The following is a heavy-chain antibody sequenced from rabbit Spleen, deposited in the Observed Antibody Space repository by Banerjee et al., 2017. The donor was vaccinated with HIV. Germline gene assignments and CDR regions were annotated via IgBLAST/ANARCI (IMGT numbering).Heavy chain of an antibody. Sequence: QEQLVESGGGLVQPGGSLKLSCKASGFDFSSYGVSWVRQAPGKGLEWIGYFDPFFGSTYYATWVNGRFTISSHNAQNTLYLQLNSLTAADTATYFCVRDKASISGDYGPYYFNLWGQGTLVTVS. J-gene: IGHJ4*01. CDR2: FDPFFGST. CDR3: VRDKASISGDYGPYYFNL. CDR1: GFDFSSYG. V-gene: IGHV1S47*01. D-gene: IGHD1-1*01.